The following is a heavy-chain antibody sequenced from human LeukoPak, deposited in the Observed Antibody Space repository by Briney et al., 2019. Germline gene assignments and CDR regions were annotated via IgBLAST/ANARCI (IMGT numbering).Heavy chain of an antibody. CDR3: ARDSTIDY. J-gene: IGHJ4*02. D-gene: IGHD2-2*01. CDR2: ISSSSSTI. V-gene: IGHV3-48*04. Sequence: GGSLTLSCAASGFTFSSYSMNWVRQAPGKGLEWVSYISSSSSTIYYADSVKGRFTISRDNAKNSLYLQMNSLRAEDTAVYYCARDSTIDYWGQGTLVTVSS. CDR1: GFTFSSYS.